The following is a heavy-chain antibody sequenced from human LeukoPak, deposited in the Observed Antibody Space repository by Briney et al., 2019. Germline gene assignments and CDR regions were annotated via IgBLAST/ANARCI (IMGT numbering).Heavy chain of an antibody. J-gene: IGHJ6*02. CDR1: GGSISSGSYY. CDR2: IYTSGST. Sequence: PSQTLSLTCTVSGGSISSGSYYWSWIRLPAGKGLEWIGRIYTSGSTNYNPSLKSRVTISVDTSKNQFSLKLSSVTAADTAVYYCARKDCSSTSCYDGAFGYGMDVWGQGTTVTVSS. V-gene: IGHV4-61*02. CDR3: ARKDCSSTSCYDGAFGYGMDV. D-gene: IGHD2-2*01.